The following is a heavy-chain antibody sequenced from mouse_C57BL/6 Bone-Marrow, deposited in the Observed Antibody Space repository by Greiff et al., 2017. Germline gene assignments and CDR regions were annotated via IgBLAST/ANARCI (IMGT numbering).Heavy chain of an antibody. J-gene: IGHJ1*03. Sequence: VQLKQSGAELVKPGASVKLSCTASGFNIKDSYMHWVKQRTEQGLEWIGRIDPEDGETKYAPKFQGKDTITADTSSNTAYLRLSSLTSEDTAVYYCARRSYPGYFDVWGTGTTVTVSS. CDR1: GFNIKDSY. V-gene: IGHV14-2*01. CDR3: ARRSYPGYFDV. CDR2: IDPEDGET. D-gene: IGHD2-10*01.